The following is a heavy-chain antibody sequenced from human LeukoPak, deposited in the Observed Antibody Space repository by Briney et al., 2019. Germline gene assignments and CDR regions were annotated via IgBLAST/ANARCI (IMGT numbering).Heavy chain of an antibody. CDR2: ISAYNGNT. J-gene: IGHJ4*02. CDR1: GYTFTSYG. V-gene: IGHV1-18*04. D-gene: IGHD3-10*01. Sequence: ASVKVSCKASGYTFTSYGISWVGQAPGQGLEWMGWISAYNGNTNYAQKLQGRVTMTTDTSTSTAYMELRSLRSDDTAVYYCARRLLWFGELSLFDYWGQGTLVTVSS. CDR3: ARRLLWFGELSLFDY.